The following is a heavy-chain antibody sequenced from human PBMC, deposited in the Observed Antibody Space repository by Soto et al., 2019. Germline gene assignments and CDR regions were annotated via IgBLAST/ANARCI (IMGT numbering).Heavy chain of an antibody. D-gene: IGHD2-2*03. V-gene: IGHV4-59*01. CDR1: GGSISSYY. Sequence: SETLSLTCTVSGGSISSYYWSWIRQPPGKGLEWIGYIYYSGSTNYNPSLKSRVTISVDTSKNQFSLKPISVTTADTAVYFCAREGNLGRWIQPLDSWGQGTLVTVSS. J-gene: IGHJ4*02. CDR3: AREGNLGRWIQPLDS. CDR2: IYYSGST.